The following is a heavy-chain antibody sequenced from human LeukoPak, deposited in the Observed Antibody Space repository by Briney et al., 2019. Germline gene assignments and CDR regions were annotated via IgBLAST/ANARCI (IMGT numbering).Heavy chain of an antibody. J-gene: IGHJ3*02. V-gene: IGHV1-18*01. CDR2: ISAYNGNT. CDR3: ARDVVVVPAATTRGDAFDI. D-gene: IGHD2-2*01. CDR1: GYTFTSYG. Sequence: ASVKVSCKASGYTFTSYGISWVRQAPGQGLEWMGWISAYNGNTNYAQKLQGRVTMTTDTSTSTAYMELRSLRSDDTAVYYCARDVVVVPAATTRGDAFDIWGQGTMVTVSS.